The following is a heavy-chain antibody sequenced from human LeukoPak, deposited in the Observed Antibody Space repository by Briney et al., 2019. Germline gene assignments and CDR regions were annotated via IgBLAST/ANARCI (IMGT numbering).Heavy chain of an antibody. CDR1: GFTFRNYW. CDR2: INEDGNKK. V-gene: IGHV3-7*01. Sequence: GGSLRLSCAVSGFTFRNYWMSWVRQAPGKGLEWVANINEDGNKKYYADSVKGRFTISRDNAKNSLSLQMNNLRFEGTAVYYCARIDSRRTFDIWGQGTMVTVSA. D-gene: IGHD1-14*01. CDR3: ARIDSRRTFDI. J-gene: IGHJ3*02.